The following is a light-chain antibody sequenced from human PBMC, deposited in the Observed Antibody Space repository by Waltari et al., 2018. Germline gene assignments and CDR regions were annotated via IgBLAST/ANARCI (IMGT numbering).Light chain of an antibody. Sequence: QSVLTQPPSISAAAGQTVTISCSGTRSNIGDYYVSWYQQVPETAPKILSYDNFKRPSGGSDRVSGSKSGTSATLVITGLQTGDEADYFCGTWDASLTAWVFGGGTRLSVL. V-gene: IGLV1-51*01. CDR2: DNF. J-gene: IGLJ3*02. CDR3: GTWDASLTAWV. CDR1: RSNIGDYY.